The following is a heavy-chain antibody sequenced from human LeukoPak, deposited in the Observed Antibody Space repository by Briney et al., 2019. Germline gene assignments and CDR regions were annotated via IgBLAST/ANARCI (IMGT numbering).Heavy chain of an antibody. CDR1: GFTFGSYE. J-gene: IGHJ4*02. CDR2: ISSSGGTI. Sequence: GGSLRLSCAASGFTFGSYEMNWDRQAPGKGLEWISYISSSGGTIYYADPVKGRFTISRDNAKNSLYLQMNSLRAEDTAVYYCARYNRYSSGYYWGQGTLVTVSS. D-gene: IGHD6-19*01. V-gene: IGHV3-48*03. CDR3: ARYNRYSSGYY.